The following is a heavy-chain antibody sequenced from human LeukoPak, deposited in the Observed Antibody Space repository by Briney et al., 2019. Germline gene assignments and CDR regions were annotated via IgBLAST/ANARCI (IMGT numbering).Heavy chain of an antibody. D-gene: IGHD3-22*01. CDR3: TTGTYYYDTLCDY. CDR2: IKSKTDGGTT. J-gene: IGHJ4*02. CDR1: GFTFSNAW. V-gene: IGHV3-15*07. Sequence: GSLRLSCAASGFTFSNAWMNWVRQAPGKGLEWVGRIKSKTDGGTTDYAAPVKGRFTISRDDSKNTLYLQMNSLKTEDTAVYYCTTGTYYYDTLCDYWGQGTLVTVSS.